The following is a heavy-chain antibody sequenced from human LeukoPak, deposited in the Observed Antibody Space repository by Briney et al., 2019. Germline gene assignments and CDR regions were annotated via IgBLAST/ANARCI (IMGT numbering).Heavy chain of an antibody. D-gene: IGHD5-18*01. Sequence: SETLSLTCTASGGSISSYYWRWIRQPPGKGLEWIGYIYYSGSTNYNPSLKSRVTISVDTSKNQFSLKLSSVTAADTAVYYCARGGIQLWSNHFDYWGQGTLVTVSS. CDR2: IYYSGST. V-gene: IGHV4-59*08. J-gene: IGHJ4*02. CDR3: ARGGIQLWSNHFDY. CDR1: GGSISSYY.